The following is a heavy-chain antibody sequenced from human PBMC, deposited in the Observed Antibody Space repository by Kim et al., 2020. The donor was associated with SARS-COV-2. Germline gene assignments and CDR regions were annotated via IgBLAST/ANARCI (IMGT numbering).Heavy chain of an antibody. J-gene: IGHJ3*02. CDR3: ARHHRGGIRAFEI. CDR1: GASMDNYY. Sequence: SETLSLTCTISGASMDNYYWSWIRQSPGKGLEWIGYIYFSGNTNYNPSLKSRLTMSVDTSKKQFFLRLSSLTATDSAVYYCARHHRGGIRAFEIWGQGTMVTVSS. D-gene: IGHD3-16*01. CDR2: IYFSGNT. V-gene: IGHV4-59*08.